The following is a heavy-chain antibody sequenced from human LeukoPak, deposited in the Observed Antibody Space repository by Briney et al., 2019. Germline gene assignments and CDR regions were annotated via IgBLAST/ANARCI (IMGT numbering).Heavy chain of an antibody. V-gene: IGHV4-39*01. CDR1: GVSISSYS. J-gene: IGHJ4*02. D-gene: IGHD6-13*01. Sequence: SETLSLTCTVSGVSISSYSWGWIRQPPGKGLEWIGSIYYTGSTYYNPSLKSRVTMSVDTSKNQFSLKVRIVTAADTAVYYCARTRDSSSWYVFDYWGLGTLVTVSS. CDR3: ARTRDSSSWYVFDY. CDR2: IYYTGST.